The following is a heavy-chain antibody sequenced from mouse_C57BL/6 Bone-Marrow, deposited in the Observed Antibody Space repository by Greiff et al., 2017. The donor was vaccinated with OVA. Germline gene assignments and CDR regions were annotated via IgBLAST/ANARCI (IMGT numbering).Heavy chain of an antibody. CDR2: IWSGGST. D-gene: IGHD1-1*01. Sequence: VKLVESGPGLVQPSQSLSISCTVSGFSLTSYGVHWVRQSPGKGLEWLGVIWSGGSTDYNAAFISSLSTSKDNSRNQVFFKMNSLRGDGTAIYYCARGSHCYGRGRDAIDYWGQGTAVTVSS. CDR1: GFSLTSYG. J-gene: IGHJ4*01. V-gene: IGHV2-2*01. CDR3: ARGSHCYGRGRDAIDY.